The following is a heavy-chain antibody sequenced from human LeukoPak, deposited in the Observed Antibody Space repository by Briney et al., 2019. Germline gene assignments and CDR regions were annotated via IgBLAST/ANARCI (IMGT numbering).Heavy chain of an antibody. D-gene: IGHD2-2*01. CDR3: ARSSLSSYDY. J-gene: IGHJ4*02. CDR2: ISSSGST. Sequence: PSQTLSLTCTVSGDSISSGDYYWSWIRQPAGKGLEWIGRISSSGSTNYNPSLKSRVTISVDTSKNQFSLKLSSVTAADTAVYYCARSSLSSYDYWGQGTLVTVSS. V-gene: IGHV4-61*02. CDR1: GDSISSGDYY.